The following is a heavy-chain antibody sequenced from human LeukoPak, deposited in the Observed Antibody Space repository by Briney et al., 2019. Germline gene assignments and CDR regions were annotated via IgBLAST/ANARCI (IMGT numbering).Heavy chain of an antibody. D-gene: IGHD6-6*01. Sequence: SETLSLTCTVSDYSISSGYYWGWIRQTPGKGLEWIGSIYHSGSAYYNPSLKSRVTISVDTSENQFSLNLRSVTAADTAVYYCTRERDNSSDYWGQGTLVTVSS. CDR1: DYSISSGYY. CDR2: IYHSGSA. CDR3: TRERDNSSDY. J-gene: IGHJ4*02. V-gene: IGHV4-38-2*02.